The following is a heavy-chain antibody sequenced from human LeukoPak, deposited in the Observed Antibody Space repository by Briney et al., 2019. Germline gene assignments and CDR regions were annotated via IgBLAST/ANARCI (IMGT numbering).Heavy chain of an antibody. Sequence: NVSCKASGYTFTSYWIGWVRQVPGKGLEWMGIIYPGDSDTRYSPSFQGQVTISADKSISTAYLQWSSLKASDTAMYYCARFLRRVVPAAMDYWGQGTLVTVSS. CDR3: ARFLRRVVPAAMDY. CDR1: GYTFTSYW. J-gene: IGHJ4*02. D-gene: IGHD2-2*01. CDR2: IYPGDSDT. V-gene: IGHV5-51*01.